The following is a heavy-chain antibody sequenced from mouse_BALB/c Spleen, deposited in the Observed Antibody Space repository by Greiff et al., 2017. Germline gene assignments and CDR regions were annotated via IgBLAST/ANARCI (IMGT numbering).Heavy chain of an antibody. Sequence: VQLQQSGAELARPGASVKMSCKASGYTFTSYTMHWVKQRPGQGLEWIGYINPSSGYTNYNQKFKDKATLTADKSSSTAYMQLSSLTSEDSAVYYCAQLREDYAMDYWGQGTSVTVSS. J-gene: IGHJ4*01. D-gene: IGHD4-1*02. CDR2: INPSSGYT. V-gene: IGHV1-4*01. CDR1: GYTFTSYT. CDR3: AQLREDYAMDY.